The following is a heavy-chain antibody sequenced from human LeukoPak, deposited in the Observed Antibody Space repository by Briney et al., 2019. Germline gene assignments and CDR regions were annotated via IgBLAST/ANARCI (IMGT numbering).Heavy chain of an antibody. Sequence: PGGSLRLSCAASGFTFSNYWMHWVRQAPGKGLVWVSRINTDGSSTSYVDSVKGRFTISRDNAKNTLYLQMNSLRAEDTAVYYCAKWISRGSYFDYYYYMDVWGQGTLVTVSS. V-gene: IGHV3-74*01. CDR3: AKWISRGSYFDYYYYMDV. D-gene: IGHD3-10*01. CDR1: GFTFSNYW. CDR2: INTDGSST. J-gene: IGHJ6*03.